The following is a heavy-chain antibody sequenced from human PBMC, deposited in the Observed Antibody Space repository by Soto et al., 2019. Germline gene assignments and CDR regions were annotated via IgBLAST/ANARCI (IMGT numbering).Heavy chain of an antibody. CDR1: GGSISSYY. Sequence: SETLSLTCTVSGGSISSYYWSWIRQPPGKGLEWIGYIYYSGSTNYNPSLKSRVTISVDTSKNQFSLKLSSVTAADTAVYYCAGTTGYSSGWGMGDFDYWGQGTLVTVSS. J-gene: IGHJ4*02. D-gene: IGHD6-19*01. V-gene: IGHV4-59*01. CDR2: IYYSGST. CDR3: AGTTGYSSGWGMGDFDY.